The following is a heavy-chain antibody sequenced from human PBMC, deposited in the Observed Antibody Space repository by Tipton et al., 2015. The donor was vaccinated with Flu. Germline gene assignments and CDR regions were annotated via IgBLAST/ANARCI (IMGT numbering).Heavy chain of an antibody. V-gene: IGHV3-30*02. Sequence: SGFTFRTNGMHWVRQAPGKGLEWVAHIRSDETTEYADSVKGRFTISRDNSKDMLYLQMNSLRAEVTAVFYCAKSGGFDSWNQGALVIVSS. CDR3: AKSGGFDS. CDR1: GFTFRTNG. CDR2: IRSDETTE. J-gene: IGHJ4*02. D-gene: IGHD1-26*01.